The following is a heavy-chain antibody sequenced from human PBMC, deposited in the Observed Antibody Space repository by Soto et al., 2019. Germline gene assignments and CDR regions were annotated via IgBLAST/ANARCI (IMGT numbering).Heavy chain of an antibody. Sequence: QVQLVQSGAEVKKPGASVNVFCKASGYSFTRYYMHWVRQAPGQGLEWMGKNNPSGGSTSYAQNFQGRVTMTREASTNTVYMETSTLTSEDTAVYYCARDVGSGEPHVDNWGQGTLVTVSS. CDR3: ARDVGSGEPHVDN. J-gene: IGHJ4*02. D-gene: IGHD6-19*01. CDR1: GYSFTRYY. V-gene: IGHV1-46*01. CDR2: NNPSGGST.